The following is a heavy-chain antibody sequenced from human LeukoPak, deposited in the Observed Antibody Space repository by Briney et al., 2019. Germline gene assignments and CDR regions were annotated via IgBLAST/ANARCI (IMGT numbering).Heavy chain of an antibody. Sequence: GGSLRLSCVASGFTFNSYAMHWVRQAPGKGLEWVAVISYDGSDKLYADSVKGRFTISRDNAKNSLYLQMNSLRAEDTAVYYCARDKGEFDYWGQGTLVTVSS. CDR3: ARDKGEFDY. V-gene: IGHV3-30-3*01. J-gene: IGHJ4*02. CDR1: GFTFNSYA. CDR2: ISYDGSDK.